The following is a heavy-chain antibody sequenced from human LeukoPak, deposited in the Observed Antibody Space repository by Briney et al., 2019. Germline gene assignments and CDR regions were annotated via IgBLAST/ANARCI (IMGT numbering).Heavy chain of an antibody. V-gene: IGHV3-30*18. Sequence: PGGSLRLSCAASGFTFSSYGMHWVRQAPGKGLEWVAFISYDGSNKYYADSVKGRFTISRDNSKNTLYLQMNSLRAEDTAVYYCAKEPSTGELLPPYYFDYWGQGTLVTVSS. D-gene: IGHD1-26*01. CDR1: GFTFSSYG. CDR3: AKEPSTGELLPPYYFDY. J-gene: IGHJ4*02. CDR2: ISYDGSNK.